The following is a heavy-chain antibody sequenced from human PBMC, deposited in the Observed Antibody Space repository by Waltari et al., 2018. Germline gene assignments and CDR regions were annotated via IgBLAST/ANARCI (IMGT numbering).Heavy chain of an antibody. Sequence: EVQLLESGGGLVQPGGSLRLSCAASGFTFSSYAISWVRQAPGKGLEWVSAISGSGGSTYYADSVKGRFTISRDNSKNTLYLQMNSLRAEDTAVYYCARDYDFWSGYYTGISAFDIWGQGTMVTVSS. CDR1: GFTFSSYA. D-gene: IGHD3-3*01. CDR3: ARDYDFWSGYYTGISAFDI. J-gene: IGHJ3*02. V-gene: IGHV3-23*01. CDR2: ISGSGGST.